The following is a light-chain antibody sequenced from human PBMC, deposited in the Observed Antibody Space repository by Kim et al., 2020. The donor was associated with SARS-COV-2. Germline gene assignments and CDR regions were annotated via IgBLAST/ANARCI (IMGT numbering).Light chain of an antibody. CDR3: QSADSSDTFWV. CDR1: ALPKKY. V-gene: IGLV3-25*03. J-gene: IGLJ3*02. Sequence: PGQTARITCSGEALPKKYAYWFQQKPGQAPVLVIKEDTERPSGIPERFSGSTSGTTVTLTISGVQAEDEADYYCQSADSSDTFWVFGGGTQLTVL. CDR2: EDT.